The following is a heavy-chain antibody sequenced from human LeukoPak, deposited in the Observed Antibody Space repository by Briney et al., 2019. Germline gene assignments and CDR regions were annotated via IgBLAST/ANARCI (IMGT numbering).Heavy chain of an antibody. J-gene: IGHJ4*02. V-gene: IGHV4-59*01. CDR1: GGSISSYY. D-gene: IGHD4-17*01. CDR2: IYYGGST. CDR3: ARGGDYGDLRYFDY. Sequence: SETLSLTCTVSGGSISSYYWSWIRQSPGKGLEWIGYIYYGGSTDYNPSLKSRVTISKDTSKTQFSLRLSSVTAADTAVYYCARGGDYGDLRYFDYWGQGTLVTVSS.